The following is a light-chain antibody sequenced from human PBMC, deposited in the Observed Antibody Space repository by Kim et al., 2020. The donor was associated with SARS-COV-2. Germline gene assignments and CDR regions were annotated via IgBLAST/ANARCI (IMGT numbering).Light chain of an antibody. CDR1: SLRSYY. V-gene: IGLV3-19*01. CDR2: GKN. Sequence: AVGQTVRITCQGDSLRSYYASWYQQKPGQAPVLVIYGKNNRPSGIPDRFSGSSSGNTASLTITGAQAEDEADYYCNSRDSRGNHLVFGGGTQLTVL. CDR3: NSRDSRGNHLV. J-gene: IGLJ2*01.